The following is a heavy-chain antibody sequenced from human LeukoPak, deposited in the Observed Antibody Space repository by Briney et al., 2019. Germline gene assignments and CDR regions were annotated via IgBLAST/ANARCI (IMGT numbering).Heavy chain of an antibody. Sequence: PGGSLRLSCAASGFTFSSYSMNWVRQAPGKGLEWVSSTSSSSSYIYYADSVKGRFTISRDNAKNPLYLQMNSLRAEDTAVYYCARDLLGGYDFEGSSWGQGTLVTVSS. CDR3: ARDLLGGYDFEGSS. CDR2: TSSSSSYI. V-gene: IGHV3-21*01. D-gene: IGHD5-12*01. CDR1: GFTFSSYS. J-gene: IGHJ5*02.